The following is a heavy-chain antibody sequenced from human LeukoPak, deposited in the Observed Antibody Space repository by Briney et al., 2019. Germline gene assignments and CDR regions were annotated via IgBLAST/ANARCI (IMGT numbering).Heavy chain of an antibody. Sequence: GGSLRLSCAASGFTFTSYSMNWVHQAPGKGLEWVSTISGGGGRTYYADSVKGRFTISRDNSKNTLYLQVNSLRAEDTAVYYCAKGGKWDVTPFDYWGQGTLVTVSS. CDR3: AKGGKWDVTPFDY. V-gene: IGHV3-23*01. D-gene: IGHD1-26*01. J-gene: IGHJ4*02. CDR1: GFTFTSYS. CDR2: ISGGGGRT.